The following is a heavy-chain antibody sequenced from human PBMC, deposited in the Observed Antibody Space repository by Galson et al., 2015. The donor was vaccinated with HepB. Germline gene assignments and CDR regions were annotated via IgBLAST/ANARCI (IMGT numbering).Heavy chain of an antibody. CDR2: ITEDGGEK. CDR3: ARIYHYENSDIYRHFEK. J-gene: IGHJ4*02. V-gene: IGHV3-7*01. Sequence: SLRLSCAVSAFTFNYYCMSWVRQAPGKGLEWVAIITEDGGEKYYLDSVKGRFTISRDNAKNSLSLQMNSLRAEDTAVYYCARIYHYENSDIYRHFEKWGQGALVTVSS. D-gene: IGHD3-22*01. CDR1: AFTFNYYC.